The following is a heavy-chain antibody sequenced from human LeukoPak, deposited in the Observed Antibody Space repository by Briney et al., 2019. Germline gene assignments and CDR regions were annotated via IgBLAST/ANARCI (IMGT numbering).Heavy chain of an antibody. Sequence: PGGSLRLSCAASGFTLSSYAMSWVRQAPGKGLEWVAAIRGSGGGTYYADPVKGRFTISRDNAKNTLYLQMNSLRAEDTAVYYCAARVYGSGSYHPWGQGTLVTVSS. D-gene: IGHD3-10*01. V-gene: IGHV3-23*01. CDR2: IRGSGGGT. J-gene: IGHJ5*02. CDR3: AARVYGSGSYHP. CDR1: GFTLSSYA.